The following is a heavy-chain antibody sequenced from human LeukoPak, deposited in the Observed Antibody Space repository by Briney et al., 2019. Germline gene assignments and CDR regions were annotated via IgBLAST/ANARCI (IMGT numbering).Heavy chain of an antibody. J-gene: IGHJ6*03. CDR2: INPSGGST. CDR1: GYTFTSYY. D-gene: IGHD3-16*02. CDR3: ARASYNYDYVWGSYRRPSYYYYYYMDV. Sequence: ASVKVSCKASGYTFTSYYMHWVRQAPGQGLEWMGIINPSGGSTSYAQKFQGRVTVTRDMSTSTVYMELSSLRSEDTAVYYCARASYNYDYVWGSYRRPSYYYYYYMDVWGKGTTVTVSS. V-gene: IGHV1-46*01.